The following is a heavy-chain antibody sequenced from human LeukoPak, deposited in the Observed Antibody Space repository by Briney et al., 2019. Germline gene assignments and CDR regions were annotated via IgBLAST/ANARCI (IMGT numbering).Heavy chain of an antibody. CDR2: IYSSGSA. CDR3: ARTAGKGDYVGWFDP. D-gene: IGHD4-17*01. CDR1: GGSISSVSYS. V-gene: IGHV4-30-4*07. Sequence: PSETLSLTCTVSGGSISSVSYSWTWIRQQRGKGLGWLAYIYSSGSAYYNPSLKSRVTISVDTSKNHFSLRLTSVTAADTAVYYCARTAGKGDYVGWFDPWGQGTLVTVST. J-gene: IGHJ5*02.